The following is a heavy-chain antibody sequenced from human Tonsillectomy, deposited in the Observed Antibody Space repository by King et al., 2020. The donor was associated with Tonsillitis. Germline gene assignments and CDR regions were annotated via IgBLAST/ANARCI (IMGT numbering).Heavy chain of an antibody. D-gene: IGHD1-14*01. CDR2: IWHDGSHN. CDR1: GFTFSSYG. CDR3: ARVHVSEPNDY. Sequence: VQLVESGGGVVQPGRSLRLSCAASGFTFSSYGLHWVRQAPGQGLEGVAVIWHDGSHNHYADSVKGRFTISSDNSKNTVYLQMNSLRVEDTAVYYCARVHVSEPNDYWGQGTLVTVSS. J-gene: IGHJ4*02. V-gene: IGHV3-33*08.